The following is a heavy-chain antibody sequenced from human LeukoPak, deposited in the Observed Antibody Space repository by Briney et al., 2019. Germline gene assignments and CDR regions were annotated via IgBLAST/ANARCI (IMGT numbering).Heavy chain of an antibody. J-gene: IGHJ4*02. Sequence: EASVKVSCKASGYTFTGYYMHWVRQAPGQGLEWMGWINPNSGGTNYAQKFQGRVTMTRDTSISTAYMELSRLRSDDTAVYYCARDRSPIVVGPFDYWGQGTLVTVSS. V-gene: IGHV1-2*02. CDR3: ARDRSPIVVGPFDY. CDR1: GYTFTGYY. CDR2: INPNSGGT. D-gene: IGHD2-2*01.